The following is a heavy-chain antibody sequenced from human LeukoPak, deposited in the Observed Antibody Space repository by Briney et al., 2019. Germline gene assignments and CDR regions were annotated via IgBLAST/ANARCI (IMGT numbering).Heavy chain of an antibody. CDR3: ASAPRYSSSWPNNWFDP. Sequence: ASVKVSCKASGYTFTSYGISWVRQPPGQGLGWMGGSIPIFGTANYAQKFQGRVTITADESTSTAYMELSSLRSEDTAVYFCASAPRYSSSWPNNWFDPWGQGTLVTVSS. CDR1: GYTFTSYG. J-gene: IGHJ5*02. V-gene: IGHV1-69*13. CDR2: SIPIFGTA. D-gene: IGHD6-13*01.